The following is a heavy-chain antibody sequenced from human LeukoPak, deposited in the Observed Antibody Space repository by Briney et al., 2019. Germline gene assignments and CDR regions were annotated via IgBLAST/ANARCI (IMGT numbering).Heavy chain of an antibody. J-gene: IGHJ4*02. Sequence: ASVKVSCKASGYTFTGYYMHWVRQAPGQGLEWMGRINPNSGGTNYAQKFQGRVTMTRDTSISTAYLELSRLRSDDTAVYYCARESRGYCTNGVCTNFDYWGQGTLVTVSS. V-gene: IGHV1-2*06. CDR3: ARESRGYCTNGVCTNFDY. CDR1: GYTFTGYY. D-gene: IGHD2-8*01. CDR2: INPNSGGT.